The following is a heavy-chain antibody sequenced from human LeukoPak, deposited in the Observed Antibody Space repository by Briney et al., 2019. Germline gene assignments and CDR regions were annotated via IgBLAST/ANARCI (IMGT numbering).Heavy chain of an antibody. CDR2: INWNGGGT. CDR1: GFTFDDFG. V-gene: IGHV3-20*04. J-gene: IGHJ4*02. Sequence: GGSLRLSCAASGFTFDDFGMTWVRQAPGKGLEWVSGINWNGGGTGYADFVKGRFTISRDNAKKILYLQMNSLRVEDTAVYYCARWELSGRVMERLSWIDHWGQGALVTVSS. CDR3: ARWELSGRVMERLSWIDH. D-gene: IGHD3-16*02.